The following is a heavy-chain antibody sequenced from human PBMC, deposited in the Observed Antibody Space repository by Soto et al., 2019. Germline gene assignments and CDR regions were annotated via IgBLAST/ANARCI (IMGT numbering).Heavy chain of an antibody. J-gene: IGHJ6*02. CDR2: IYYTGST. CDR3: ARIHFGAETSSYYYGMDV. Sequence: SETLSLTCTVSGGSFSSGDYYWSWVRQPPGKGLEWIGYIYYTGSTFNNPSLKSRVSISIDTSKTQFSLKLSSVTAADTAVYYCARIHFGAETSSYYYGMDVWGQGTTVTVSS. CDR1: GGSFSSGDYY. D-gene: IGHD4-17*01. V-gene: IGHV4-30-4*01.